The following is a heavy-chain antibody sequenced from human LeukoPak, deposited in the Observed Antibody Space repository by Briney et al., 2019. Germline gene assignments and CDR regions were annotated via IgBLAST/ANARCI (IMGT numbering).Heavy chain of an antibody. J-gene: IGHJ6*03. CDR3: ATAMVSYYYMDV. D-gene: IGHD5-18*01. V-gene: IGHV4-39*07. CDR1: GGSISSSSYY. Sequence: PSETLSLTCTVSGGSISSSSYYWGWIRQPPGKGLEWIGSIYHSGSTNYNPSLKSRVTISVDKSKNQFSLKLSSVTAADTAVYYCATAMVSYYYMDVWGKGTTVTVSS. CDR2: IYHSGST.